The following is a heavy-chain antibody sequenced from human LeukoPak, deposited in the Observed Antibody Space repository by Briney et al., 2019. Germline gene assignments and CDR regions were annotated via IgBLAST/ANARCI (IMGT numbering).Heavy chain of an antibody. V-gene: IGHV4-39*07. CDR2: IYYSGST. D-gene: IGHD3-10*01. CDR3: ARWFLGGNFDY. CDR1: GGSISSSSYY. J-gene: IGHJ4*02. Sequence: SETLSLTCTVSGGSISSSSYYWGWIRQPPGKGLEWIGSIYYSGSTYYNPSLKSRVTISVDTSKNQFSLKLSSVTAADTAVYYCARWFLGGNFDYWGQGTLVTVSS.